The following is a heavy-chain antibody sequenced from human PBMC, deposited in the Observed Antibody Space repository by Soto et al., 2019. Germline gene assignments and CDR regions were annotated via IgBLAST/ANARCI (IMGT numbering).Heavy chain of an antibody. CDR1: GLTVQDYA. V-gene: IGHV3-9*01. Sequence: EVQLVESGGGLVQPGGSLRLSCTGSGLTVQDYAMHWVRQAPGKGLEWVSGIYWNSDRIDYADYVRGRFTVSRDNARNSLYLQMNSLTTEDTAYYYCGKDISAGGMDVWGRGIMVTVSS. CDR3: GKDISAGGMDV. J-gene: IGHJ6*04. CDR2: IYWNSDRI. D-gene: IGHD6-13*01.